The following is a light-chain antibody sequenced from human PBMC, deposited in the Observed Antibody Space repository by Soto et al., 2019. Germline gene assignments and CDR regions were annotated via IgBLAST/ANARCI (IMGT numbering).Light chain of an antibody. CDR2: DVS. J-gene: IGLJ2*01. CDR3: CSYAGNYNLV. CDR1: SSDVGNYNY. V-gene: IGLV2-11*01. Sequence: QSALTQPRSVSGSPGQSVTLSCTGTSSDVGNYNYVSWYQQHPGKSPKLMIYDVSRRPSGVPDRFSGSKSGNTASLTISGVQAEDEADYFCCSYAGNYNLVFGGGTKLTVL.